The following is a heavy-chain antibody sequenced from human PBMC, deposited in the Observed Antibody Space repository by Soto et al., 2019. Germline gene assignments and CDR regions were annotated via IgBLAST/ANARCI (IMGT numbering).Heavy chain of an antibody. V-gene: IGHV3-33*01. D-gene: IGHD3-10*01. J-gene: IGHJ6*03. CDR3: ARALPRIGELSYYYYMDV. Sequence: QVQLVESGGGVVQPGRSLRLSCAASGFTFSSYGMHWVRQAPGKGLEWVAVIWYDGSNKYYADSVKGRFTISRDNSKNTLYLQMNSLRAEDTAVYYCARALPRIGELSYYYYMDVWGKGTTVTVSS. CDR2: IWYDGSNK. CDR1: GFTFSSYG.